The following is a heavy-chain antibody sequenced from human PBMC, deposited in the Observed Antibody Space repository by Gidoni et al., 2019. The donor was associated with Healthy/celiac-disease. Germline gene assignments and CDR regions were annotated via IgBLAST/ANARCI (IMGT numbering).Heavy chain of an antibody. J-gene: IGHJ3*02. Sequence: QVQLQESGPGLVKPSQTLSLTCTVSGGSISSGSYYWSWIRQPAGKGLEWIGRIYTSGSTNYNPSLKSRVTISVDTSKNQFSLKLSSVTAADTAVYYCARDHTYYDILTGAFDIWGQGTMVTVSS. D-gene: IGHD3-9*01. CDR3: ARDHTYYDILTGAFDI. CDR2: IYTSGST. V-gene: IGHV4-61*02. CDR1: GGSISSGSYY.